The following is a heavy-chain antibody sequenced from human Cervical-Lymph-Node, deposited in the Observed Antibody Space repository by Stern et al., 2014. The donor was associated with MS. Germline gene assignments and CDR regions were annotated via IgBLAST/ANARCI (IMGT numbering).Heavy chain of an antibody. V-gene: IGHV1-69*01. D-gene: IGHD6-13*01. CDR2: IIPIFGTA. Sequence: QVQLVQSGAEVKKPGSSVKVSCKASGGTFSSYAISWVRQAPGQGLEWMGGIIPIFGTANSAQKFQGRVTITADESTSTAYMELSSLRSEDTAVYYCAGADTAMAYSSIAAAGNGGYYYYYGMDVWGQGTTVTVSS. CDR1: GGTFSSYA. CDR3: AGADTAMAYSSIAAAGNGGYYYYYGMDV. J-gene: IGHJ6*02.